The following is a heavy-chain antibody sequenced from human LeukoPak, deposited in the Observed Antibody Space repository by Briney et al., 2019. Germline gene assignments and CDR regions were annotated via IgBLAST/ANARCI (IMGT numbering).Heavy chain of an antibody. V-gene: IGHV1-18*01. CDR3: ARVLWSYYDTPEHFQH. CDR1: GYTFTSYG. D-gene: IGHD3-22*01. Sequence: ASVKVSCKASGYTFTSYGISWVRQAPGQGLEWMGWISAYNGNTNYAQKLQGRVTMTTDTSTSTAYMELRSLRSDDTAVYYCARVLWSYYDTPEHFQHWGQGTLVTVSS. J-gene: IGHJ1*01. CDR2: ISAYNGNT.